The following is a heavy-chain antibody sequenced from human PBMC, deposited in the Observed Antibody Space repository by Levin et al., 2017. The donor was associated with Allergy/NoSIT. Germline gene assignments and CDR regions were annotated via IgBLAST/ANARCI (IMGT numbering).Heavy chain of an antibody. J-gene: IGHJ4*02. CDR2: INHSGST. Sequence: SQTLSLTCAVYGGSFSGYYWSWIRQPPGKGLEWIGEINHSGSTNYNPSLKSRVTISVDTSKNQFSLKLSSVTAADTAVYYCARGGIQLWSRGRNFDYWGQGTLVTVSS. D-gene: IGHD5-18*01. CDR1: GGSFSGYY. V-gene: IGHV4-34*01. CDR3: ARGGIQLWSRGRNFDY.